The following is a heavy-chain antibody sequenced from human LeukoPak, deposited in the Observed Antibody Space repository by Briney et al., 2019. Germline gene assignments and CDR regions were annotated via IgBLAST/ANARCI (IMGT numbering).Heavy chain of an antibody. Sequence: QPGGSLRLSCAASGFKFADYAMHWVRQIPGGGLEWVSLTSGDGGTTYFADSVKGRFTISRDNSKNSLYLQMNSLRNEDTAFYYCAKDMVWGWFFDLWGRGTLVTVSS. J-gene: IGHJ2*01. D-gene: IGHD7-27*01. CDR1: GFKFADYA. CDR3: AKDMVWGWFFDL. V-gene: IGHV3-43*02. CDR2: TSGDGGTT.